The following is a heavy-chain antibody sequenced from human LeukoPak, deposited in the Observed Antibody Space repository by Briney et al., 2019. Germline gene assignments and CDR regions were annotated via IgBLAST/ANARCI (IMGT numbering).Heavy chain of an antibody. J-gene: IGHJ4*02. D-gene: IGHD6-13*01. V-gene: IGHV3-23*01. CDR2: ISFSGGST. Sequence: GGSLRLSCAASGFTFSSYAMSWVRQAPGKGQEWVSAISFSGGSTYYADSVKGRFTISRDNSKNTLYLQMNSLRAEDTAVYYCAKEGGSSPVFSHWGQGTLVTVSS. CDR3: AKEGGSSPVFSH. CDR1: GFTFSSYA.